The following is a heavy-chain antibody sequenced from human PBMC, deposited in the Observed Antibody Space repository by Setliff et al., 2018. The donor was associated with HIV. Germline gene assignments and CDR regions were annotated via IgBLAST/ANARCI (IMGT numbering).Heavy chain of an antibody. CDR3: ARDQTGVAAAAFGGGSAWSDEGFEI. D-gene: IGHD6-13*01. CDR1: GYTFTSYG. J-gene: IGHJ3*02. CDR2: ISAYNGNT. V-gene: IGHV1-18*01. Sequence: ASVKVSCKASGYTFTSYGISWVRQAPGQGLEWMGWISAYNGNTNYAQKLQGRVTMTTDTSTSTAYMELSSLSSEDTAVYYCARDQTGVAAAAFGGGSAWSDEGFEIWGQGTMVTVSS.